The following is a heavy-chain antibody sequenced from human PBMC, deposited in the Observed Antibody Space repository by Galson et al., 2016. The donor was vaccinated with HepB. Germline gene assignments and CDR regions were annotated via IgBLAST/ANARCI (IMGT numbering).Heavy chain of an antibody. CDR3: ARDYSSVYDILTDYGMDV. V-gene: IGHV3-13*01. J-gene: IGHJ6*02. D-gene: IGHD3-9*01. Sequence: SLRLSCAASGFTFSSHDVHWVRQATGKGLEWVSGIGTTGDTYYPDAVKGRFTISREDAKNSFYLQMNSLRAGDTAVYYCARDYSSVYDILTDYGMDVWGQGTTVTVSS. CDR2: IGTTGDT. CDR1: GFTFSSHD.